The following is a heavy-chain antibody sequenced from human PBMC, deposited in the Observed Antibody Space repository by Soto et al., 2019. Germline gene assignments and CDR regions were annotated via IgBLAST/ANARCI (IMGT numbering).Heavy chain of an antibody. V-gene: IGHV4-31*03. CDR2: IYYSGST. Sequence: SETLSLTCTVXGGSISSGGYYWSWIRQHPGKGLEWIGYIYYSGSTYYNPSLKSRVTISVDTSKNQSALKLSSVTAADTAVYYCARGIKVERITIFGVVNRFYFDSWGQGTLVTVSS. D-gene: IGHD3-3*01. CDR1: GGSISSGGYY. J-gene: IGHJ4*02. CDR3: ARGIKVERITIFGVVNRFYFDS.